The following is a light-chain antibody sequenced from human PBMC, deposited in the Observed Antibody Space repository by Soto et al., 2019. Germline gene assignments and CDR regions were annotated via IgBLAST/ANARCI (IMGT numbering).Light chain of an antibody. CDR3: TSYTSSSTVV. CDR2: EVN. CDR1: SSDVGGYNS. V-gene: IGLV2-14*01. J-gene: IGLJ3*02. Sequence: QSVLTQPASVSGSPGQSITVSCTGTSSDVGGYNSVSWYQQHPGKTPKLMIFEVNNRPSGVSNRFSGSKSGNTASLTISGLQAEDEADYYCTSYTSSSTVVFAGGTKLTVL.